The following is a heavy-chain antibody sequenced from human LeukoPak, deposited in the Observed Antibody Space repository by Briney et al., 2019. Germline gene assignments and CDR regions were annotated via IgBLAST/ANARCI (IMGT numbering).Heavy chain of an antibody. J-gene: IGHJ3*02. D-gene: IGHD4-17*01. CDR1: GGSIGSNNYY. CDR2: IYYSGYT. Sequence: PSETLSLTCTVSGGSIGSNNYYWGWIRQPPGKGLEWIGSIYYSGYTYYNPSLKSRVTISVDTSKNQFSLKLNSVTAADTAVYYCASRSYGDLLYDAFDIWGQGTMVTVSS. CDR3: ASRSYGDLLYDAFDI. V-gene: IGHV4-39*07.